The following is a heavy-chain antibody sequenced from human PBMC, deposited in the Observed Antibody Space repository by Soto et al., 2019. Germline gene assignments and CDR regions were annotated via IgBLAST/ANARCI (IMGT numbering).Heavy chain of an antibody. CDR3: ARGDDYSNYYGMDV. D-gene: IGHD4-4*01. CDR1: GDTFTVYY. Sequence: GASVKLSCKASGDTFTVYYMHWVRQAPGQGLEWMGWINPNSGGTNYAQKFQGWVTMTRDTSISTAYMELSRLRSDDTAVYYCARGDDYSNYYGMDVWGQGTTVTVSS. J-gene: IGHJ6*02. CDR2: INPNSGGT. V-gene: IGHV1-2*04.